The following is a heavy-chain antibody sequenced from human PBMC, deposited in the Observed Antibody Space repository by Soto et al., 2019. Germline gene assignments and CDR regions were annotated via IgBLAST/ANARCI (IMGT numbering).Heavy chain of an antibody. CDR2: INSDGSST. V-gene: IGHV3-74*01. Sequence: EVQLVESGGGLVQPGGSLRLSCAASGFTFSSYWMHWVRQAPGEGLVWVSRINSDGSSTSYADSVKGRFTISRDNAKNTLYLQMNSLRAEDTAVYYCARVSSLGYYYYYMDVWGKGTTVTVSS. J-gene: IGHJ6*03. CDR1: GFTFSSYW. CDR3: ARVSSLGYYYYYMDV. D-gene: IGHD6-13*01.